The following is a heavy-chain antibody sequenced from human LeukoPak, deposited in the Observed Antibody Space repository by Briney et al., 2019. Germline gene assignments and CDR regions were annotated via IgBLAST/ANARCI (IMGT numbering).Heavy chain of an antibody. J-gene: IGHJ4*02. CDR1: GASTSSRY. CDR2: IYNAKNT. V-gene: IGHV4-59*08. D-gene: IGHD6-19*01. Sequence: SETLSLTCSASGASTSSRYWSWIRQFPGGTLEWIGHIYNAKNTKYNPSLTSRVTISVDTSRNQSSLSLTSLTAADTAIYYCAQTTGWPGFDFWGPGDLVTVSS. CDR3: AQTTGWPGFDF.